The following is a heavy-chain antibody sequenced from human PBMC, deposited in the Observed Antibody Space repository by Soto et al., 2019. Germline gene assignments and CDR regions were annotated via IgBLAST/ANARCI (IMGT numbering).Heavy chain of an antibody. J-gene: IGHJ5*02. V-gene: IGHV4-30-4*01. Sequence: SETLSLTGTVSGGCISSGDYYWSWIRQPPGKGLEWIGYIYYSGSTYYNPSLKSRVTISVDTSKNQFSLKLSSVTAADTAVYYCARGPRIVVLNAIGNNWFDPWGQGTLVTVSS. CDR3: ARGPRIVVLNAIGNNWFDP. CDR1: GGCISSGDYY. CDR2: IYYSGST. D-gene: IGHD2-21*01.